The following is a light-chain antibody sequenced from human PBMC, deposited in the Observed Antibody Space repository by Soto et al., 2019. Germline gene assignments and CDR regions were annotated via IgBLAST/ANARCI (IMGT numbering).Light chain of an antibody. CDR3: MQGTHWPPT. Sequence: DVVMTQSPLSLPVTLGQPASISCRSSQSLAYRDGKIYLNWFHQRPGQSPRRLIYKASNRDSGVPDRFSGSGSGTDFTLKISRVEAEDVGVYYCMQGTHWPPTFGRGTKVEIK. CDR1: QSLAYRDGKIY. CDR2: KAS. J-gene: IGKJ1*01. V-gene: IGKV2-30*01.